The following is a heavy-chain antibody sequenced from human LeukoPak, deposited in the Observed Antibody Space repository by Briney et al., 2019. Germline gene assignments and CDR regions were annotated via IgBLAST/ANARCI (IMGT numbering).Heavy chain of an antibody. CDR3: AKDLLRYYYDSSGPPRNDAFDI. CDR1: GFTFSSYA. V-gene: IGHV3-23*01. Sequence: GGSLRLSCAASGFTFSSYAMSWVRQAPGKGLEWVSAISGSGGSTYYADSVKGWFTISRDNSKNTLYLQMNSLRAEDTAVYYCAKDLLRYYYDSSGPPRNDAFDIWGQGTMVTVSS. CDR2: ISGSGGST. J-gene: IGHJ3*02. D-gene: IGHD3-22*01.